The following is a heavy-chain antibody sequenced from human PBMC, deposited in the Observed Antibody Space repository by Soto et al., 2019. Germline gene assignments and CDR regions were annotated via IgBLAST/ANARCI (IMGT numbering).Heavy chain of an antibody. CDR2: IHPDGGHT. V-gene: IGHV1-46*01. CDR3: ARGDNDY. CDR1: GYTFTNYY. Sequence: ASVKVSCKTSGYTFTNYYVQWVRQAPGQGLEWMGVIHPDGGHTTYSQKFQDRVTMTRDTFTTTIYMELSSLRSEDTAVYYCARGDNDYWGQGTLVPVSS. J-gene: IGHJ4*02.